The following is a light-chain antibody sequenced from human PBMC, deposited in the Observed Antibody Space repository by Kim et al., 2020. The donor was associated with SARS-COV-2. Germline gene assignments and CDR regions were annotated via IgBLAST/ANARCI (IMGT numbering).Light chain of an antibody. J-gene: IGLJ1*01. CDR1: SSDVGGYNY. CDR2: DVN. Sequence: QSAPTQPRSVSGSPGQSVTISCTGTSSDVGGYNYVSWYQQHPGKAPKVMIYDVNKRPSGVPDRFSGSKSGNTASLTISGLQADDEADYYCCSYASNSFYVFGSGTKVTVL. V-gene: IGLV2-11*01. CDR3: CSYASNSFYV.